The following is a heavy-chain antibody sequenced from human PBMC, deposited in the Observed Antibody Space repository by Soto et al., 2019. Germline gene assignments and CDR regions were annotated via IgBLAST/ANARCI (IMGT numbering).Heavy chain of an antibody. CDR1: GFSRSTSGLG. CDR3: AHSPPSGRDY. J-gene: IGHJ4*02. CDR2: IYWNDDK. Sequence: QITLKESGPTLVKPTQTLTLTCTFSGFSRSTSGLGVAWIRQPPGKALEWLALIYWNDDKRYSPSLKSRLTITKDTSKDQVVLTMTNMDPMDTATYFCAHSPPSGRDYWGPGTLVTVSS. V-gene: IGHV2-5*01.